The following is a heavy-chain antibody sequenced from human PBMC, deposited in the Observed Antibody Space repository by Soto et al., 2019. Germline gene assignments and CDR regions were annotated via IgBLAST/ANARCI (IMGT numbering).Heavy chain of an antibody. CDR2: ISASGDST. J-gene: IGHJ6*02. CDR1: GFTFSRYA. Sequence: EVQLLESEGGLVQPGGSLRLSCAASGFTFSRYAMSWVRQAPGKGLEWVSAISASGDSTYYADSVKGRFTISRDNSKNTLYLHMNSLRAEDTAVYYCAKARGSEGSGVTNYYYYYGMDVWGQGTTVTVSS. CDR3: AKARGSEGSGVTNYYYYYGMDV. V-gene: IGHV3-23*01. D-gene: IGHD3-10*01.